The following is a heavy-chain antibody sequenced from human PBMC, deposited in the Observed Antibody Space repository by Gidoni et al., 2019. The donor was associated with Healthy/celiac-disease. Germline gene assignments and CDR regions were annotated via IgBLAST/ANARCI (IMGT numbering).Heavy chain of an antibody. CDR2: IYYSGST. Sequence: QLQLQESGPGLVKPSETLSLTCTVSCGSISSSRYYWGWIRQPPGKGLEWIGSIYYSGSTYYNPSLKSRVTISVDTSKNQFSLKLSSVTAADTAVYYCARRGSSFSYWGQGTLVTVSS. V-gene: IGHV4-39*01. CDR1: CGSISSSRYY. J-gene: IGHJ4*02. CDR3: ARRGSSFSY. D-gene: IGHD3-10*01.